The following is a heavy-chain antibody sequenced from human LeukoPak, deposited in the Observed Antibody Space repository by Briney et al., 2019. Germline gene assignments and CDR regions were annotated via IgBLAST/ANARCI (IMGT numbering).Heavy chain of an antibody. D-gene: IGHD4-17*01. J-gene: IGHJ6*02. CDR1: GFTFATSA. Sequence: SVKVSCKASGFTFATSAVQWVRQARGRRLEWIGWIVVGSGSTNYAQKFQERVTVTRDMSTSTVYMGVSSLRSEDTAVYYCAATLSLTPGSTYFGMDVWGRGTTVTVSS. CDR3: AATLSLTPGSTYFGMDV. CDR2: IVVGSGST. V-gene: IGHV1-58*01.